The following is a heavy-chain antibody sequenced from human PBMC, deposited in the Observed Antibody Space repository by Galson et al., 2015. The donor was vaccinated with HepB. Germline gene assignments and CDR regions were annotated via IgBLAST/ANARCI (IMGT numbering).Heavy chain of an antibody. CDR3: AKGGYSSSWYPGWFDP. CDR2: ISGSGGST. D-gene: IGHD6-13*01. Sequence: SLRLSCAASGFTFSSYAMSWVRQAPGKGLEWVSAISGSGGSTYYADSVKGRFTISRDNSKNTLYLQMNSLRAEDTAVYYCAKGGYSSSWYPGWFDPWGQGTLVTVSS. CDR1: GFTFSSYA. V-gene: IGHV3-23*01. J-gene: IGHJ5*02.